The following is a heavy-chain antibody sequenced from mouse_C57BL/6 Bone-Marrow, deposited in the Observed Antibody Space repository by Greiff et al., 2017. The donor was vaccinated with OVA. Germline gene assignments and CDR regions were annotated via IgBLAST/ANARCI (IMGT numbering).Heavy chain of an antibody. CDR1: GFTFSSYA. Sequence: EVMLVESGGGLVKPGGSLKLSCAASGFTFSSYAMSWVRQTPEKRLEWVATISDGGSYTYYPDNVKGRFTISRDNAKNNLYLQMSHLKSEDTAMDYCARVSKRAMDYWGQGTSVTVSS. CDR3: ARVSKRAMDY. V-gene: IGHV5-4*03. D-gene: IGHD2-5*01. CDR2: ISDGGSYT. J-gene: IGHJ4*01.